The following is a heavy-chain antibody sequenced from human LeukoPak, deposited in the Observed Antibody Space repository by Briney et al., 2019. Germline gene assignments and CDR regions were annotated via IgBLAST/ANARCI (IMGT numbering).Heavy chain of an antibody. CDR1: GFTFSSYG. Sequence: PGGSLRLSCAASGFTFSSYGMHWVRQAPGKGLEWVAVISYDGSNKYYADSVKGRFTISRDNSKNTLYLQMNSLRAEDTAVYYCAKSSTLVGPGGFDYWGQGTLVTVSS. CDR3: AKSSTLVGPGGFDY. CDR2: ISYDGSNK. J-gene: IGHJ4*02. D-gene: IGHD1-26*01. V-gene: IGHV3-30*18.